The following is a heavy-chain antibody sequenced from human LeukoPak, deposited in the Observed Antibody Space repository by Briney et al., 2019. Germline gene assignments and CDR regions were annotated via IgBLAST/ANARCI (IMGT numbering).Heavy chain of an antibody. CDR3: ARDGVRYCGGDCHSDY. V-gene: IGHV1-2*02. CDR1: GYIFTDYY. J-gene: IGHJ4*02. Sequence: ASVKVSCKASGYIFTDYYMHWVRQAPGKGLAWMGWINPNSGGTNYAQKFQGRVTMTRDTSISTAYMELSRLRSDDTAVYYCARDGVRYCGGDCHSDYWGQGTLVTVSS. D-gene: IGHD2-21*01. CDR2: INPNSGGT.